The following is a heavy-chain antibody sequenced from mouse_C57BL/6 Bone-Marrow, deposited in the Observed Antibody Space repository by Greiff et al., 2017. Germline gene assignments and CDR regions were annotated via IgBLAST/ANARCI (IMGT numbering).Heavy chain of an antibody. Sequence: EVKVVESGGGLVKPGGSLKLSCAASGFTFSDYGMHWVRQAPEKGLEWVAYISSGSSTIYYADTVKGRFTISRDNAKNTLFLQMTSLRSEDTAMYYCARPTDGYFYAMDYWGQGTSVTVSS. V-gene: IGHV5-17*01. J-gene: IGHJ4*01. D-gene: IGHD2-3*01. CDR3: ARPTDGYFYAMDY. CDR2: ISSGSSTI. CDR1: GFTFSDYG.